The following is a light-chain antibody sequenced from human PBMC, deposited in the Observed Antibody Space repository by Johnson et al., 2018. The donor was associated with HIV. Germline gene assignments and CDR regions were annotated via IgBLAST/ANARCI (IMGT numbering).Light chain of an antibody. CDR1: SSNIGNNY. J-gene: IGLJ1*01. CDR3: GTWDSSLSAGGFV. V-gene: IGLV1-51*02. Sequence: QSVLTQPPSVSAAPGQKVTISCSGSSSNIGNNYVSWYQQLPGKAPKLLIYENNKRPSGIPDRFSGSKSGTSATLGITGLQTGAEADYYCGTWDSSLSAGGFVFGTGTKVTVL. CDR2: ENN.